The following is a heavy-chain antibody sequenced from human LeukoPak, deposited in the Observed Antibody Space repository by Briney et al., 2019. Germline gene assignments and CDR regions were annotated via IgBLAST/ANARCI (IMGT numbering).Heavy chain of an antibody. V-gene: IGHV3-48*03. CDR3: ASRTEGWLDP. CDR2: ISSSGSTI. J-gene: IGHJ5*02. CDR1: GFTFSSYE. Sequence: GGSLRLSCAASGFTFSSYEMNWVRQAPGKGLEWVSYISSSGSTIYYADSVKGRFTISRDNAKNSLYLQMNSLRAEDTAVYYCASRTEGWLDPWGQGTLVTVSS. D-gene: IGHD2-2*01.